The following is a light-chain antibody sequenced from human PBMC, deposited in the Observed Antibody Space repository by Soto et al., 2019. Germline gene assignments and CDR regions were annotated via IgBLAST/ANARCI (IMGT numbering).Light chain of an antibody. J-gene: IGKJ3*01. CDR2: KVS. CDR1: QSLVYSDGNTY. V-gene: IGKV2D-30*01. Sequence: DVVMTQSPLSLPVTLGQPASISCRSSQSLVYSDGNTYLNWFQQRPGQSPRRLIYKVSNWDSGVPERFSGSGSGTDFTLKISRVEAEDVGVSYSMKGTHWPQLTVGPGTKVDI. CDR3: MKGTHWPQLT.